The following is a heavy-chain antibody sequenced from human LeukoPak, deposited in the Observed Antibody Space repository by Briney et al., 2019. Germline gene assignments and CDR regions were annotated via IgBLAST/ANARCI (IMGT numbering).Heavy chain of an antibody. CDR2: IYPSGGT. CDR1: GGSISSYY. D-gene: IGHD1-26*01. V-gene: IGHV4-4*07. J-gene: IGHJ4*02. Sequence: SETLSLTCTVSGGSISSYYWTWIRQPAGEGLEWIGRIYPSGGTNYNPSLKSRVTMSVDTSKNQFSLKLSSVTAADTAVYYCARENSGSYREFDYWGQGTLVTVSS. CDR3: ARENSGSYREFDY.